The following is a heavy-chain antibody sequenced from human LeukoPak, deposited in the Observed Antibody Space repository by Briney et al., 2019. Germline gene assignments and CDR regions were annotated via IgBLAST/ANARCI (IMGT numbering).Heavy chain of an antibody. J-gene: IGHJ6*03. CDR3: ARGPADYPYYYYYYMNV. CDR2: IIPIFGTA. V-gene: IGHV1-69*05. D-gene: IGHD4-11*01. Sequence: SVKVSCKASGGTFSSYAISWVRQAPGQGLEWMGGIIPIFGTANYAQKFQGRVTITTDVSTSTAYMELSSLRSEDTAVYYCARGPADYPYYYYYYMNVWGKGTTVTVSS. CDR1: GGTFSSYA.